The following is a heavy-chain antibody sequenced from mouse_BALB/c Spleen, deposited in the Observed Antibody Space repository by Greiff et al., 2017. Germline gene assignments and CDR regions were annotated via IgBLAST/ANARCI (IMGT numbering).Heavy chain of an antibody. D-gene: IGHD1-1*02. Sequence: EVMLVESGGDLVKPGGSLKLSCAASGFTFSSYGMSWVRQTPDKRLEWVATISSGGSYTYYPDSVKGRFTISRDNAKNTLYLQMSSLKSEDTAMYYCARQGLSGRPMDYWGQGTSVTVSS. CDR2: ISSGGSYT. V-gene: IGHV5-6*02. CDR1: GFTFSSYG. CDR3: ARQGLSGRPMDY. J-gene: IGHJ4*01.